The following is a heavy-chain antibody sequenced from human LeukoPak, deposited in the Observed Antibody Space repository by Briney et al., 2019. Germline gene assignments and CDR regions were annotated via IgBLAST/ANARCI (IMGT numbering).Heavy chain of an antibody. V-gene: IGHV4-39*07. J-gene: IGHJ4*02. Sequence: SETLSLTCTVSGGSISSGGYYWSWIRQPPGKGLEWIGEINHSGSTNYNPSLKSRVTISVDTSKNQFSLKLSSVTAADTAVYYCARNRYSSGWFFYWGQGTLVTVSS. CDR1: GGSISSGGYY. CDR3: ARNRYSSGWFFY. CDR2: INHSGST. D-gene: IGHD6-19*01.